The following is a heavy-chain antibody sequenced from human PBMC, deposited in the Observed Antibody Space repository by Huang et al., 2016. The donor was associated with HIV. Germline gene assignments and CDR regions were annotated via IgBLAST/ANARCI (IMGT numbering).Heavy chain of an antibody. CDR1: GYTFTSYY. J-gene: IGHJ6*02. Sequence: QVQLVQSGAEVKKPGASVKVSCKASGYTFTSYYMPWVQQAPGQGLEWMGIISRRGGRTSYAQKFQGRVTMTRDTSTSTVYMELSSLRSEDTAVYYCARVRCSSTSCYGMDVWGQGTTVTVSS. V-gene: IGHV1-46*01. D-gene: IGHD2-2*01. CDR2: ISRRGGRT. CDR3: ARVRCSSTSCYGMDV.